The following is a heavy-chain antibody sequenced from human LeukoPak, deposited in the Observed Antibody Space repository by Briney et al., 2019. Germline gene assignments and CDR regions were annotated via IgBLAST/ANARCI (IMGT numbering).Heavy chain of an antibody. V-gene: IGHV3-74*01. CDR2: INTDGSTT. Sequence: PGGSLRLSCAASGFTFSSYAMSWVRQAPGKGLVWVSRINTDGSTTSYADSVKGRFTISRDTAKNILYLQMNSLRAEDTAVYYCARVAGGTTFDYWGQGTLVTVSS. D-gene: IGHD6-13*01. J-gene: IGHJ4*02. CDR1: GFTFSSYA. CDR3: ARVAGGTTFDY.